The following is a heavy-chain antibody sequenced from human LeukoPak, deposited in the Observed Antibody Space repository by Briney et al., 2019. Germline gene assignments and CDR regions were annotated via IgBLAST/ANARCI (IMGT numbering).Heavy chain of an antibody. CDR3: TRGGNRIGFDY. CDR1: GFTFGDYA. D-gene: IGHD2-15*01. Sequence: PGGSLRLSCTASGFTFGDYAMSWVRQAPGKGLEWVGFIRSKAYGGTTEYAASVKGRFTISRDDSKSIAYLQMNSLKTEDTAVYYCTRGGNRIGFDYWGQGTLVTVSS. V-gene: IGHV3-49*04. J-gene: IGHJ4*02. CDR2: IRSKAYGGTT.